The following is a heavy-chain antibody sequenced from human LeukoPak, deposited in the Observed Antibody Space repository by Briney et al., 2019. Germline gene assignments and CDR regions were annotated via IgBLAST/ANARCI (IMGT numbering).Heavy chain of an antibody. V-gene: IGHV3-30*18. J-gene: IGHJ6*02. D-gene: IGHD6-13*01. CDR3: AKDIRPGTAAGTPRVWYGMDV. Sequence: GGSLRLSCAASGFTFSSYGMHWVRQAPGKGLEWVAVISYDGSNKYYADSVKGRFTISRDNSKNTLYLQMNSLRAEDTAAYYCAKDIRPGTAAGTPRVWYGMDVWGQGTTVTVSS. CDR2: ISYDGSNK. CDR1: GFTFSSYG.